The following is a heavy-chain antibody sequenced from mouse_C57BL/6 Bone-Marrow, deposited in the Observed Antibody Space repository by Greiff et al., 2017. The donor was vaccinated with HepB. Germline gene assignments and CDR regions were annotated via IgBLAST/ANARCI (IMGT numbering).Heavy chain of an antibody. CDR1: GYTFTNYW. V-gene: IGHV1-63*01. CDR2: IYPGGGYT. J-gene: IGHJ2*01. Sequence: VMLVESGAELVRPGPSVKMSCKASGYTFTNYWIGWAKQRPGHGLEWIGDIYPGGGYTNYNEKFKGKATLTADKSSSTAYMQFSSLTSEDSAIYYCARTPDDWGQGTTLTVSS. CDR3: ARTPDD.